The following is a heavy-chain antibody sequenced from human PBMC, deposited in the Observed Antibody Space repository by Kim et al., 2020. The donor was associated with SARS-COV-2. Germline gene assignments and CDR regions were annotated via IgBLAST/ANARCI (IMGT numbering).Heavy chain of an antibody. CDR2: ISGSGGST. V-gene: IGHV3-23*01. CDR1: GFTFSSYA. Sequence: GGSLRLSCAASGFTFSSYAMSWVRQAPGKGLEWVSGISGSGGSTYYADSVKGRFTISRDNSKNTLYLQMNSLRAEDTAVYYCAKDQEEEYDIVVVPAGLSYYYGMDVWGQGTTVTVSS. CDR3: AKDQEEEYDIVVVPAGLSYYYGMDV. J-gene: IGHJ6*02. D-gene: IGHD2-2*01.